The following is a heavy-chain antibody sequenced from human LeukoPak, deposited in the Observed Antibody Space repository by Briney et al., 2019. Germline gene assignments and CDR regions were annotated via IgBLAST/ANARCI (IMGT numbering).Heavy chain of an antibody. CDR3: ARGATPLGGVLLWFGELSR. CDR1: GYTFTSYY. CDR2: INPSGGST. V-gene: IGHV1-46*01. D-gene: IGHD3-10*01. J-gene: IGHJ4*02. Sequence: ASVKVSCKASGYTFTSYYMHWVRQAPGQGLEWMGIINPSGGSTSYAQKFQGRVTITADESTSTAYMELSSLRSEDTAVYYCARGATPLGGVLLWFGELSRWGQGTLVTVSS.